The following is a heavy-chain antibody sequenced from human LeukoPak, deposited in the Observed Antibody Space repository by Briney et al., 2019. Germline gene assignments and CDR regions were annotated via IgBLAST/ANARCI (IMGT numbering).Heavy chain of an antibody. J-gene: IGHJ4*02. Sequence: GGSLRLSCAASGFTFNNYDMSWVRQAPGKGLEWVSTISDSGGNTKYADSVKGRFIIPRDNAKNTLYLQMDSLRAEDTAVYYCTTGIGNYYYYWGQGTLVTVAS. CDR1: GFTFNNYD. CDR3: TTGIGNYYYY. V-gene: IGHV3-23*01. CDR2: ISDSGGNT. D-gene: IGHD1-14*01.